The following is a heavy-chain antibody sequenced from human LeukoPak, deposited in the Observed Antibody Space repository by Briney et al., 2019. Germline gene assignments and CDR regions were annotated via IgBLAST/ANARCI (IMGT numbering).Heavy chain of an antibody. CDR1: GFTFSTYW. J-gene: IGHJ4*02. CDR2: IKPDGSEK. CDR3: ARSRFYFDY. Sequence: GGSLRLSCSASGFTFSTYWMGWVRQAPGKGLEWVAKIKPDGSEKDHVDSVKGRFTISRDNAKNSLYLQLNSLRAEDTAVYYCARSRFYFDYWGQGTLVTVSS. V-gene: IGHV3-7*01.